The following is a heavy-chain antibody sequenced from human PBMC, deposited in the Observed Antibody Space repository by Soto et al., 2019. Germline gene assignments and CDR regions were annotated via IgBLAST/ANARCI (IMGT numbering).Heavy chain of an antibody. Sequence: PGGSLRLSCAASGFTFSSYAMSWVRQAPGKGLEWVSAISGSGGSTYYADSVKGRFTISRDNSKNTLYLQMNSLRAEDTAVYYCAKEVVPAATGYYYGMDVWGQGTTVTVS. D-gene: IGHD2-2*01. CDR3: AKEVVPAATGYYYGMDV. J-gene: IGHJ6*02. V-gene: IGHV3-23*01. CDR1: GFTFSSYA. CDR2: ISGSGGST.